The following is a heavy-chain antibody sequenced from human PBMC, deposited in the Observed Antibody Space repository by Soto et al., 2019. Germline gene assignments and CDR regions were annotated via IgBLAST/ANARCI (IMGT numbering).Heavy chain of an antibody. CDR1: GFTFSSYA. V-gene: IGHV3-30-3*01. Sequence: PGGSLRLSCAASGFTFSSYAMHWVRQAPGKGLEWVAVISYDGSNKYYADSVKGRFTISRDNSKNTLYLQMNSLRAEDTAVYYCARPLSRQGGYGHIDAYGGRGTLDPVSS. J-gene: IGHJ4*02. D-gene: IGHD5-18*01. CDR3: ARPLSRQGGYGHIDAY. CDR2: ISYDGSNK.